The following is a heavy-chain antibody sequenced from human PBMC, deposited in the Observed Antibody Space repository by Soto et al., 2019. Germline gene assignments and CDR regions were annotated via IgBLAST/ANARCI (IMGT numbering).Heavy chain of an antibody. CDR2: ISYDGSNK. V-gene: IGHV3-30-3*01. CDR1: GFTFSSYA. CDR3: ARPDLAEYFQH. Sequence: GGSLRLSCAASGFTFSSYAMHWVRQAPGKGLEWVAVISYDGSNKYYADSVKGRFTISRDNSKNTLYLQMNSLRAEDTAVYYCARPDLAEYFQHWGRGTLVTVSS. J-gene: IGHJ1*01.